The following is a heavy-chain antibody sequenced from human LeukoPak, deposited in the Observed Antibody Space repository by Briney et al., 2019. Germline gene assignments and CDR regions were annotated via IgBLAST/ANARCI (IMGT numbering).Heavy chain of an antibody. CDR2: ISNSGGNT. V-gene: IGHV3-23*01. D-gene: IGHD4-17*01. CDR1: GFTFSSHA. Sequence: GGSLRLSCAASGFTFSSHAMNWVRQAPGKGLEWVSGISNSGGNTYYADSVKGRFTISRDNSKNTLYLQMNSLRAEDTAVYYCAKDLYGDYHLDYWGQGTLVTVSS. J-gene: IGHJ4*02. CDR3: AKDLYGDYHLDY.